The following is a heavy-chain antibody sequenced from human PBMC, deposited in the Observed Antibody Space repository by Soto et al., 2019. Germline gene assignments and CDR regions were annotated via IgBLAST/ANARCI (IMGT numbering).Heavy chain of an antibody. CDR3: ARDEYDYGDYPHEPINDY. V-gene: IGHV1-18*01. CDR2: ISAYNGNT. D-gene: IGHD4-17*01. Sequence: GASVKVSCKASGYTFTSYGISWVRQAPGQGLEWMGWISAYNGNTNYAQKLQGRVTMTTDTSTSTAYMELRSLRSDDTAVYYCARDEYDYGDYPHEPINDYWGQGTLVTVSS. J-gene: IGHJ4*02. CDR1: GYTFTSYG.